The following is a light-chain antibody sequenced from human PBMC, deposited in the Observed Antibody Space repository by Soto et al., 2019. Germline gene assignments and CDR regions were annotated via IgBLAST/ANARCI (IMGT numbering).Light chain of an antibody. J-gene: IGLJ2*01. V-gene: IGLV2-8*01. CDR3: KSYAGSNNSV. CDR1: SSDVGGYNY. Sequence: QSVLTQPPSASGSPGQSVTISCTGTSSDVGGYNYVSWYQQHPGEAPKLLIYDVSKRPSGVPDRFSGSKSGNTASLAVSGLQAEDEADYYCKSYAGSNNSVFGGGTKLTVL. CDR2: DVS.